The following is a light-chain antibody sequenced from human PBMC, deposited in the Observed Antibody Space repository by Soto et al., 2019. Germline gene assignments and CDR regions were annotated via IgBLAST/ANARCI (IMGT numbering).Light chain of an antibody. CDR1: QSVSSN. CDR3: QQYNNWPPNT. Sequence: EIVMTQSPATLSVSPGERATLSCRASQSVSSNLAWYQQKPGQAPGLLIYGASTRATGIPARFSGSGSGTEFTLTISSLQSEDFAVYYCQQYNNWPPNTFGQGTRWISN. CDR2: GAS. J-gene: IGKJ1*01. V-gene: IGKV3-15*01.